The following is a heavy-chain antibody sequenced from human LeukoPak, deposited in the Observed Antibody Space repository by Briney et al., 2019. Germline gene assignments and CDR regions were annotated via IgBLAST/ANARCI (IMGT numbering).Heavy chain of an antibody. Sequence: PSETLSLTCTVSGGSISSNTYYWSWIRQPPGKGLEWIGSIRYSGRTYYKPSLKSRVTLSVDTSKNQLLLNRRSVTAADTAMYYCAREFNGSPDYLGQGTLVTVSS. V-gene: IGHV4-39*02. CDR2: IRYSGRT. CDR3: AREFNGSPDY. CDR1: GGSISSNTYY. D-gene: IGHD6-25*01. J-gene: IGHJ4*02.